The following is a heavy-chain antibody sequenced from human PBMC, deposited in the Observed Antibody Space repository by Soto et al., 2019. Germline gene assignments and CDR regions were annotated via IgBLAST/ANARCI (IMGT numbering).Heavy chain of an antibody. V-gene: IGHV1-69*04. CDR1: GGSFSSYT. CDR3: ARDSEVTTTAFDI. D-gene: IGHD4-17*01. Sequence: SVKVSCKASGGSFSSYTISWVRQAPGQGLEWMGRIIPILGIANYAQKFQGRVTITADKSTSTAYMELSSLRSEDTAVYYCARDSEVTTTAFDIWGQGTMVTVSS. J-gene: IGHJ3*02. CDR2: IIPILGIA.